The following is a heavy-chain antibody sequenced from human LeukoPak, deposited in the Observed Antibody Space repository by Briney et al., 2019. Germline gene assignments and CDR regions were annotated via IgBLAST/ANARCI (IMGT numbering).Heavy chain of an antibody. V-gene: IGHV3-7*01. CDR1: GFTFSSYA. CDR3: AKAAAGRSRDC. Sequence: GGSLRLSCAASGFTFSSYAMSWVRQAPGKGLEWVANIKEDGSEKSYVDSVKGRFAISRDNAKNSLYLQMNSLRAEDTAVYYCAKAAAGRSRDCWGQGTLVTVSS. CDR2: IKEDGSEK. J-gene: IGHJ4*02.